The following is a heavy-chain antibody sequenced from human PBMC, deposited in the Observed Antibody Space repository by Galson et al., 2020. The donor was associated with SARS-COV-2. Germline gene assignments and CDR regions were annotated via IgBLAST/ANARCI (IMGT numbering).Heavy chain of an antibody. CDR3: ARAKRVGLDPRYYMDV. CDR2: INHSGST. D-gene: IGHD1-1*01. J-gene: IGHJ6*03. Sequence: SETLSLTCAVYGGSFSGYYWSWIRQPPGKGLEWIGEINHSGSTNYNPSLKSRVTISVDTSKNQFSLKLSSVTAADTAVYYCARAKRVGLDPRYYMDVWGKGTTVTVSS. CDR1: GGSFSGYY. V-gene: IGHV4-34*01.